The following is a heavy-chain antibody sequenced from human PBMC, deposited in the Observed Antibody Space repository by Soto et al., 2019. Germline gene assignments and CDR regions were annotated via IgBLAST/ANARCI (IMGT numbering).Heavy chain of an antibody. V-gene: IGHV4-39*01. CDR1: GGSISSSSYY. Sequence: PSETLSLTCTVSGGSISSSSYYWGWIRQPPGKGLEWIGSIYYSGSTYYNPSLKSRVTISVDTSKNQFSLKLSSVTAADTAVYYCASRSHRSPPALTSFVFWGPGPLVTVSS. CDR3: ASRSHRSPPALTSFVF. CDR2: IYYSGST. J-gene: IGHJ4*02.